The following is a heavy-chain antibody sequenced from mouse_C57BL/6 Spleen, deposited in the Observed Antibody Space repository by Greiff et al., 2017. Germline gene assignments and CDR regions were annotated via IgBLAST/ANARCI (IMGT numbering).Heavy chain of an antibody. CDR2: IDPSDSYT. J-gene: IGHJ2*01. CDR3: ARSYDEVDY. Sequence: QVQLQQPGAELVMPGASVKLSCKASGYTFTSYWMHWVKQRPGQGLEWIGEIDPSDSYTNYNQKFKGKSTLTVDKSSSTAYMQLSSLTSEDSAVYYCARSYDEVDYWGQGTTLTVSA. CDR1: GYTFTSYW. V-gene: IGHV1-69*01. D-gene: IGHD2-12*01.